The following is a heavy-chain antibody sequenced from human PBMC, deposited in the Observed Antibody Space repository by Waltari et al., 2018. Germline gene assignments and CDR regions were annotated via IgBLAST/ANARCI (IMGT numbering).Heavy chain of an antibody. CDR1: GGSFSSSA. CDR2: IIPIFRTP. CDR3: ARSPGERWLQMFFDY. J-gene: IGHJ4*02. D-gene: IGHD5-12*01. V-gene: IGHV1-69*13. Sequence: QAQLAQSGAEVKKPGSSLTVSCKASGGSFSSSAISGVRQVPGQGLEWMGGIIPIFRTPNYAQKFLDRVTITAEESTNTVYMELRSLRPEDTAVYYCARSPGERWLQMFFDYWGQGTLVTVSS.